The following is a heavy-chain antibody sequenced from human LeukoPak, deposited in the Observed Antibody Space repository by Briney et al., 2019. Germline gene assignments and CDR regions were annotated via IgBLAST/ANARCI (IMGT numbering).Heavy chain of an antibody. CDR1: GVSISSRGYY. J-gene: IGHJ4*02. CDR2: IYYRGST. Sequence: SETLSLTCTVSGVSISSRGYYWSWIRQHAGKGLEWIGYIYYRGSTYFNPSLKSRITISVDTSKNQFSLTLSSVTAADAAVYFCARTYYDVSTGYPGYYFDYWGQGTLVTVSS. V-gene: IGHV4-31*03. D-gene: IGHD3-9*01. CDR3: ARTYYDVSTGYPGYYFDY.